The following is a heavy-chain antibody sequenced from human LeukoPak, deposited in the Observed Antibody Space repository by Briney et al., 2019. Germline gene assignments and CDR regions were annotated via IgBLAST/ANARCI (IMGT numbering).Heavy chain of an antibody. CDR1: GGTFSSYA. V-gene: IGHV1-69*13. CDR3: ARDLDYGDYVWFDP. J-gene: IGHJ5*02. CDR2: IIPIFGTA. Sequence: PGASVKVSCKASGGTFSSYAISWVRQAPGQGLEWMGGIIPIFGTANYAQKFQGRVTITADESTSTAYMELSSLRSEDTAVYYCARDLDYGDYVWFDPWGQGTLVTVSS. D-gene: IGHD4-17*01.